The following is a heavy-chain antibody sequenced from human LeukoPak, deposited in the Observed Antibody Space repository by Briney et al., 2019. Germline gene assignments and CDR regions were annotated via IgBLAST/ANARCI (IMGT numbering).Heavy chain of an antibody. D-gene: IGHD3-10*01. CDR2: IYYSGST. Sequence: SETLSLTCTVSGASMRGSNYYWAWIRQTPGKGLEWIGSIYYSGSTHYTPSLKSRVTMSVDSSKNQFSLRVSSVTAADTAVYYCARNSSYYNTGGFDYWAQGILVTVSS. CDR1: GASMRGSNYY. CDR3: ARNSSYYNTGGFDY. J-gene: IGHJ4*02. V-gene: IGHV4-39*01.